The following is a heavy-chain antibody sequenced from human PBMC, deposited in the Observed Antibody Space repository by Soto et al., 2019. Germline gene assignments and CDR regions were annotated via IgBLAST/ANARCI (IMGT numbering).Heavy chain of an antibody. J-gene: IGHJ4*02. CDR2: IYYTGST. CDR1: GGSISGYY. D-gene: IGHD3-22*01. CDR3: ARDAYYYDSSGYYFGY. V-gene: IGHV4-59*12. Sequence: PSETLSLTCTVSGGSISGYYWSWIRQPPGKRLEWIGYIYYTGSTNYNPSLRSRVTISIDTSKNQFSLQLSSVTAADTAVYYCARDAYYYDSSGYYFGYWGQGTLVTVSS.